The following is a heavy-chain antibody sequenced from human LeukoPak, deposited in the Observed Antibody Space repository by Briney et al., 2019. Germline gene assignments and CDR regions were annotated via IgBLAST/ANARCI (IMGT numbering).Heavy chain of an antibody. J-gene: IGHJ4*02. CDR3: ARQYYHDSSGYPFDY. D-gene: IGHD3-22*01. CDR2: INTDGSST. V-gene: IGHV3-74*01. CDR1: GFTFSSYW. Sequence: GGSLRLSCAASGFTFSSYWMHWVRQAPGKGLVWVSRINTDGSSTNYADSVKGRFTTSRDNAKNTLYLQMNSLRAEDTAVYYCARQYYHDSSGYPFDYWGQGTLVTVSS.